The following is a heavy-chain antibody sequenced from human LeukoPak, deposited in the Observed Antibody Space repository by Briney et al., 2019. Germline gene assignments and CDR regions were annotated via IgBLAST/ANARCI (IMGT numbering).Heavy chain of an antibody. Sequence: SGGSLRLSCAASGFTFSSYSMNWVRQAPGKGLEWVSSISSSSSYIYYADSVKGRFTISRDNAKNSLYLQMSSLRAEDTAVYYCAKDPNMGRGLANYFYGMDVWGQGTTVIVSS. J-gene: IGHJ6*02. D-gene: IGHD3-10*01. CDR1: GFTFSSYS. CDR3: AKDPNMGRGLANYFYGMDV. CDR2: ISSSSSYI. V-gene: IGHV3-21*01.